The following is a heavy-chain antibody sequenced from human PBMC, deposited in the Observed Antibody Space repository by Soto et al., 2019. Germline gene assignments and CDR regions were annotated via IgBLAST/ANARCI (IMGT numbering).Heavy chain of an antibody. D-gene: IGHD6-19*01. V-gene: IGHV4-31*03. J-gene: IGHJ4*02. Sequence: SETLSLTCTVSGGSISSGGYYWSWIRQHPGKGLEWIGYIYYSGSTYYNPSFKSRVTISVDTSKNQFSLKLSSVTAADTAVYYCARGLVKDFDYWGQGTLVTVSS. CDR1: GGSISSGGYY. CDR3: ARGLVKDFDY. CDR2: IYYSGST.